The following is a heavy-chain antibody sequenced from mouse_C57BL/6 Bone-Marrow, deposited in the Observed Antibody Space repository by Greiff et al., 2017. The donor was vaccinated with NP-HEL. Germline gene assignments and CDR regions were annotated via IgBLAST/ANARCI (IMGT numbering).Heavy chain of an antibody. J-gene: IGHJ2*01. CDR2: ISTGGDYT. Sequence: EVQVVESGDGLVKPGGSLKLSCAASGFTFSSYAMSWVRQTPEQRLEWVAYISTGGDYTYYTDNVKGRFTISRDNARNTLYLQMSSLKSEDTAMYYCARSYDNRYFDYWGQGTTLTVSS. V-gene: IGHV5S21*01. CDR3: ARSYDNRYFDY. CDR1: GFTFSSYA. D-gene: IGHD2-1*01.